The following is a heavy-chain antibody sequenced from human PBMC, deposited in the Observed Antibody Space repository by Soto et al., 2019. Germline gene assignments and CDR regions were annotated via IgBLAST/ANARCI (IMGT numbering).Heavy chain of an antibody. CDR3: ARDHDFGYSSD. V-gene: IGHV1-18*01. D-gene: IGHD3-3*01. Sequence: QVQLVQSGAEVKKPGASVKVSCKASGYTFTTYGITWVRQAPGQGPEWMGWISPYNGNTNYAQIFRDRVTMTTDSSTDTAYMELSSLRSDDTAVYYCARDHDFGYSSDWGQGTLVTVSS. J-gene: IGHJ1*01. CDR1: GYTFTTYG. CDR2: ISPYNGNT.